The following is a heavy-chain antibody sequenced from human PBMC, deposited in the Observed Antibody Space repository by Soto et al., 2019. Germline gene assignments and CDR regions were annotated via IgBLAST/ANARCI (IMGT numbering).Heavy chain of an antibody. CDR2: INAGNGNI. Sequence: QVQLVQSGAEVKKPGASVKVSCKASGYTFANYAIQWVRQAPGQRLEWMGCINAGNGNIEYSQRFQGRVTITRDTSATTVYMELSSLRSEDTAVYYCATHILTGYYYYFYMDVWGKGTTVTVSS. D-gene: IGHD3-9*01. CDR1: GYTFANYA. J-gene: IGHJ6*03. V-gene: IGHV1-3*01. CDR3: ATHILTGYYYYFYMDV.